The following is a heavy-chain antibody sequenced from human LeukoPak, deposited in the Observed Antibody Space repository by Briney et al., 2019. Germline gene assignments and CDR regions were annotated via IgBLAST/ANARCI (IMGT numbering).Heavy chain of an antibody. J-gene: IGHJ4*02. V-gene: IGHV1-24*01. CDR2: FDPEDGVT. D-gene: IGHD3-22*01. CDR1: GYTLTELS. Sequence: GASVKVSCKVSGYTLTELSMHWVRQAPGEGLEWMGGFDPEDGVTIYAQKFQGRVTMTEDTSTDTAYMELSSLRSEDTAVYYSATIYDRGDYWGQGTLVTVSS. CDR3: ATIYDRGDY.